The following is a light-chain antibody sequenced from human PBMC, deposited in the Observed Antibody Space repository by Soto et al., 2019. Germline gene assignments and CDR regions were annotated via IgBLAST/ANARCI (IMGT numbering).Light chain of an antibody. V-gene: IGKV1-5*03. CDR1: QSISSW. Sequence: DIQMTQSPSTLSASVGDRVTITCRASQSISSWLAWYQQKPGKAPKLLIYKASSLESGVPARFSGSGSGTEFTLTISSLQPDDFATYYCQQYDSYSLTFGGGTKVEIK. CDR2: KAS. J-gene: IGKJ4*01. CDR3: QQYDSYSLT.